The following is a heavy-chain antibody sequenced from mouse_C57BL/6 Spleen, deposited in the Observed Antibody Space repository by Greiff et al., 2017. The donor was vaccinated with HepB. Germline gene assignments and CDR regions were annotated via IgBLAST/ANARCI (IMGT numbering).Heavy chain of an antibody. J-gene: IGHJ4*01. CDR2: ISSGGDYI. CDR3: TRDRGAQATSYYAMDY. Sequence: DVQLQESGEGLVKPGGSLKLSCAASGFTFSSYAMSWVRQTPEKRLEWVAYISSGGDYIYYADTVKGRFTISRDNARNTLYLQMSSLKSEDTAMYYCTRDRGAQATSYYAMDYWGQGTSVTVSS. D-gene: IGHD3-2*02. V-gene: IGHV5-9-1*02. CDR1: GFTFSSYA.